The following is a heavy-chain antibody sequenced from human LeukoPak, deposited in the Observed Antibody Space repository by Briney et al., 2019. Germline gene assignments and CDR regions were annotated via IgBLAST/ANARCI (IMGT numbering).Heavy chain of an antibody. J-gene: IGHJ6*02. CDR1: GYTFTGYY. CDR2: INPNSGGT. D-gene: IGHD1-1*01. CDR3: AREGTSRLPGMDV. Sequence: GASVKVSCKASGYTFTGYYMHWVRQAPGQGLEWMGWINPNSGGTNYAQKFQGWVTMTRDTSISTAYMELSRLRSDDTVVYYCAREGTSRLPGMDVWGQGTTVTVSS. V-gene: IGHV1-2*04.